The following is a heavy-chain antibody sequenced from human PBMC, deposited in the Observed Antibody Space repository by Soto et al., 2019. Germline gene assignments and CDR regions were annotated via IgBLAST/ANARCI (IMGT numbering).Heavy chain of an antibody. CDR3: ARGRGSGWSSYGMDV. J-gene: IGHJ6*02. CDR1: GFTFSSYA. V-gene: IGHV3-30-3*01. Sequence: GGSLRLSCAASGFTFSSYAMHWVRQAPGKGLEWVAVISYDGSNKYYADSVKGRFTISRDNSKNTLYLQMNSLRAEDTAVYYCARGRGSGWSSYGMDVWGQGTTVTVSS. CDR2: ISYDGSNK. D-gene: IGHD6-19*01.